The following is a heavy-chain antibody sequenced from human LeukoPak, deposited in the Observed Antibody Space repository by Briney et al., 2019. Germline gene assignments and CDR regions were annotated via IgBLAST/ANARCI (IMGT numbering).Heavy chain of an antibody. V-gene: IGHV3-30-3*01. CDR3: ARDPHEYCSSTSCYGMVYYYGMDV. D-gene: IGHD2-2*01. CDR1: GFTFSSYA. J-gene: IGHJ6*02. CDR2: ISYDGSNK. Sequence: GGSLRLSCAASGFTFSSYAMHWVRQAPGKGLEWVAVISYDGSNKYYADSVKGRFTISRDNSKNTLYLQMNSLRAEDTAVYYCARDPHEYCSSTSCYGMVYYYGMDVWGQGTTVTVSS.